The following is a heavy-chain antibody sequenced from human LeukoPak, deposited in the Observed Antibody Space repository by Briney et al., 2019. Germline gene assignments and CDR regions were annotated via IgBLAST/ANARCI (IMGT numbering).Heavy chain of an antibody. CDR2: IYYSGST. V-gene: IGHV4-61*01. J-gene: IGHJ4*02. Sequence: SETLSLTYTVSGGSVSSGSYYWSWIRQPPGKGLEWIGYIYYSGSTNYNPSLKSRVTISVDTSKNQFSLKLSSVTAADTAVYYCARDHLSGIAVAGDYWGQGTLVTVSS. D-gene: IGHD6-19*01. CDR3: ARDHLSGIAVAGDY. CDR1: GGSVSSGSYY.